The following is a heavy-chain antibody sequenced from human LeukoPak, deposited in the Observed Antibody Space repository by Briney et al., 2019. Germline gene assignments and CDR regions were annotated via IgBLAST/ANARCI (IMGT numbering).Heavy chain of an antibody. CDR3: ARDMYSYTTYYFDY. CDR2: INPSGGST. J-gene: IGHJ4*02. Sequence: ASVKVSCTASGYTFTIYYMHWVRQAPGQGLEWMGIINPSGGSTSYAPKFQGRVTMTRDTSTSAVYMELSSLRSEDTAVYYCARDMYSYTTYYFDYWGQGTLVTVSS. V-gene: IGHV1-46*01. D-gene: IGHD5-18*01. CDR1: GYTFTIYY.